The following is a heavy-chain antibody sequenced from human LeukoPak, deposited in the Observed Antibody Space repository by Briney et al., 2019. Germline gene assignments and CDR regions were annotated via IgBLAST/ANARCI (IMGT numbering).Heavy chain of an antibody. CDR2: INHSGST. D-gene: IGHD3-22*01. Sequence: SETLSLTCAVYGGSFSGYYWSWIRQPPGKGLEWIGEINHSGSTNYNPSLKSRVTISVDTSKNQFSLKLSSVTAADTAVYYCARSTYYYDSSGFDYWAREPWSPSPQ. CDR1: GGSFSGYY. V-gene: IGHV4-34*01. J-gene: IGHJ4*02. CDR3: ARSTYYYDSSGFDY.